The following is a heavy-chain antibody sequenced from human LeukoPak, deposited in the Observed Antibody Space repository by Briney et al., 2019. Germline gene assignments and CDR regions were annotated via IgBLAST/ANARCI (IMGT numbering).Heavy chain of an antibody. CDR3: ARARGDYSYYYYMDV. J-gene: IGHJ6*03. CDR1: GFTFSSYG. V-gene: IGHV3-33*01. D-gene: IGHD4-17*01. CDR2: IWYDGSNK. Sequence: GGSLRLSYAASGFTFSSYGMHWVRQAPGKGLEWVAVIWYDGSNKYYADSVKGRFTISRDNSKNTLYLQMNSLRAEDTAVYYCARARGDYSYYYYMDVWGKGTTVTVSS.